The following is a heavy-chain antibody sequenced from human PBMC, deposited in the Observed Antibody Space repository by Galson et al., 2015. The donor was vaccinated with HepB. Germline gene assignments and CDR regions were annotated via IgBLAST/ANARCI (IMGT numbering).Heavy chain of an antibody. V-gene: IGHV1-46*01. CDR2: INPSGGST. CDR1: GYTFTSYY. J-gene: IGHJ3*02. D-gene: IGHD6-6*01. CDR3: ARGRGSSSPRGAFDI. Sequence: SVKVSCKAPGYTFTSYYMYWVRQAPGQGLEWMGIINPSGGSTSYAQKFQGRVTMTRDTSTSTVYMELSSLRSEDTAVYYCARGRGSSSPRGAFDIWGQGTMVTVSS.